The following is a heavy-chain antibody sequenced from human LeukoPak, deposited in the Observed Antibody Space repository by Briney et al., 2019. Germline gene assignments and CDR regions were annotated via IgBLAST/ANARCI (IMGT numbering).Heavy chain of an antibody. CDR1: GGSISSSSYY. CDR3: ARERVWDSYGLGY. CDR2: IYYSGST. J-gene: IGHJ4*02. V-gene: IGHV4-39*07. Sequence: SETLSLTCTVSGGSISSSSYYWGWIRQPPGKGLEWIGSIYYSGSTYYNPSLKSRVTISVDTSKNQFSLKLSSVTAADTAVYYCARERVWDSYGLGYWGQGTLVTVSS. D-gene: IGHD5-18*01.